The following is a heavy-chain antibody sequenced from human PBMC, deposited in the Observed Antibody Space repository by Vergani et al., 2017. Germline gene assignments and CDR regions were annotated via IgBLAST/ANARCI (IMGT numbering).Heavy chain of an antibody. J-gene: IGHJ5*01. D-gene: IGHD3-16*02. V-gene: IGHV3-74*03. Sequence: DVHLAESGGGFFQPGGSLRLSCSASGFSFNSYWMHWVRQVPGKGLLWVSRIKRDGSITAYADSGKGLFTSSRDNAQNTLYLQMNSLRGEDTGVYYCARARCIESCYMSNWLDSWGQGTLVTVSS. CDR1: GFSFNSYW. CDR2: IKRDGSIT. CDR3: ARARCIESCYMSNWLDS.